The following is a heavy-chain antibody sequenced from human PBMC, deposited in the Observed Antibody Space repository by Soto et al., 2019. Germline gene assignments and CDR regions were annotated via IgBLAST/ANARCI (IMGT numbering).Heavy chain of an antibody. J-gene: IGHJ1*01. V-gene: IGHV4-59*08. D-gene: IGHD6-13*01. Sequence: PSETLSLTCTVSGGSISDYYWSWIRQPPGKGLEWIAYIYFNGNNNYNPSLESRVTISLDTSKNQFSLKLTSVTAADTAVYYCAGERSVSWLQHWGQGTLVTVSS. CDR3: AGERSVSWLQH. CDR1: GGSISDYY. CDR2: IYFNGNN.